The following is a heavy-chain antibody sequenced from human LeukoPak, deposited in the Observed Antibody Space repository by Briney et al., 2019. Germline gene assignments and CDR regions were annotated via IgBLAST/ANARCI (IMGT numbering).Heavy chain of an antibody. CDR3: ARYIWGSYPTFEDY. D-gene: IGHD3-16*02. CDR1: GGSISSYY. J-gene: IGHJ4*02. CDR2: ISYSGST. Sequence: ESGPTLVNPSETLSLTCTVSGGSISSYYWSWIRQPPGKGLEWIGYISYSGSTNYNPSLESRVTISVDTSKNQLSLKLNSVTAADTAVYYCARYIWGSYPTFEDYWGQGSLVTVSS. V-gene: IGHV4-59*01.